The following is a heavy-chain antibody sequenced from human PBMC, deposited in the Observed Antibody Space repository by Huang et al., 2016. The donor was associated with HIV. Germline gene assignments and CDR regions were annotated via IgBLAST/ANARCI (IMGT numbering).Heavy chain of an antibody. CDR3: AHIGDIFAAYSPEYFDY. Sequence: QITLKESGPTLVKPTQTLTLACTFSGFSLNTSGVGVAWIRQPPGKALEWLALIYWDDDKRYRPSLNSRLTISTDPSNNQVVLTMTNMDPVDTASYFCAHIGDIFAAYSPEYFDYWGQGALVTVSS. J-gene: IGHJ4*02. V-gene: IGHV2-5*02. CDR2: IYWDDDK. D-gene: IGHD2-15*01. CDR1: GFSLNTSGVG.